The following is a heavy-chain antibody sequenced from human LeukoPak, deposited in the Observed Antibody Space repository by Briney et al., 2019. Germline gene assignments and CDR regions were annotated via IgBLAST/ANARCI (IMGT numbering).Heavy chain of an antibody. Sequence: PGGSLRLSCAASGFTFSGYTMTWVRQSPGKGLEWVSSISNRSNYIYHADSVKGRFTISRDNVQNSVSLQMNNLRAEDTAVYYCARWFCSPTSCFYFDYWGQGSLVVVSS. CDR2: ISNRSNYI. J-gene: IGHJ4*02. V-gene: IGHV3-21*01. CDR3: ARWFCSPTSCFYFDY. CDR1: GFTFSGYT. D-gene: IGHD2-2*01.